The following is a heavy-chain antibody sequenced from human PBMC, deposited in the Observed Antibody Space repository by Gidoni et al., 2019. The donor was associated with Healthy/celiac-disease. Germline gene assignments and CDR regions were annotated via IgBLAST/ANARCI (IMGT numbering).Heavy chain of an antibody. V-gene: IGHV3-33*01. D-gene: IGHD6-6*01. CDR2: IWYDGSNK. Sequence: QVQLVESGGGVVQPGRSLRLSCAASGFTFSSYGMHWVRQAPGTGLEWVAVIWYDGSNKYYADSVKGRFTISRDNSKNTLYLQMNSLRAEDTAVYYCARELPEYSSSLDYYYGMDVWGQGTTVTVSS. CDR3: ARELPEYSSSLDYYYGMDV. J-gene: IGHJ6*02. CDR1: GFTFSSYG.